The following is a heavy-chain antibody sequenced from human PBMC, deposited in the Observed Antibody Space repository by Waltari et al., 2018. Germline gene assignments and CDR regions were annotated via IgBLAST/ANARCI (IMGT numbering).Heavy chain of an antibody. V-gene: IGHV3-7*01. CDR3: SVSLNH. CDR1: GFTFSNYW. Sequence: EVQLVESGGGLVQPGGSLRLSCAASGFTFSNYWMDWVRQAPGKGLEWLANIKQDGSESHYVDSVKGRFTISRDNAQNLLYLQINSLRDEDTAVYYCSVSLNHWGQGTLVTVSS. CDR2: IKQDGSES. J-gene: IGHJ5*02.